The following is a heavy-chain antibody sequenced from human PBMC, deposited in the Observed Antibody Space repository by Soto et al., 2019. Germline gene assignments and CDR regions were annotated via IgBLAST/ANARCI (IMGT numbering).Heavy chain of an antibody. Sequence: SVKVSCKASGGTFSSYTISWVRQAPGQGLEWMGRIIPILGIANYAQKFQGRVTITADKSTSTAYMELSSLRSEDTAVYYCARDGYSGYDSTTYYYYGMDVWGQGTTVTVSS. J-gene: IGHJ6*02. D-gene: IGHD5-12*01. CDR3: ARDGYSGYDSTTYYYYGMDV. V-gene: IGHV1-69*04. CDR2: IIPILGIA. CDR1: GGTFSSYT.